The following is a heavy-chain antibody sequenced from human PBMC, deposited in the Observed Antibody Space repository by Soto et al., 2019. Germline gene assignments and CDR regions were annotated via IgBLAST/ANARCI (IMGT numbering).Heavy chain of an antibody. Sequence: QVQLVQSGAEVKSAGSSVKVSCKASGDTFNFYSINWVRQAPGLGLEWVGRVNPILSMSNYAQRFQGRVTLTXDXSTGTAYMELRSLRSEDTAIYYCASNYGSGYRAFASWGQGALVTVSS. D-gene: IGHD3-10*01. CDR2: VNPILSMS. V-gene: IGHV1-69*02. CDR1: GDTFNFYS. CDR3: ASNYGSGYRAFAS. J-gene: IGHJ4*02.